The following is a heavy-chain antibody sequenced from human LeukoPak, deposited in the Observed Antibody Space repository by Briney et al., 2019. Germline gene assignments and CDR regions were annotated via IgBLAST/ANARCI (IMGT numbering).Heavy chain of an antibody. J-gene: IGHJ2*01. CDR1: GGSFSGYY. Sequence: SETLSLTCAVYGGSFSGYYWSWIRQPPGKGLEWIGEINHSGSTNYNPSLKSRVTISVDTSKNQFSLKLSSVTAADTAVHYCARVGPGWYFDLWGRGILVTVSS. CDR3: ARVGPGWYFDL. CDR2: INHSGST. V-gene: IGHV4-34*01.